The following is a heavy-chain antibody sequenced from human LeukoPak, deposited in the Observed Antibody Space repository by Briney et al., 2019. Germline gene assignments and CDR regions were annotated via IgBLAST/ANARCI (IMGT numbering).Heavy chain of an antibody. CDR3: ARAYYSSGWYPGYFDY. D-gene: IGHD6-19*01. Sequence: PGGSLRLSCAASGFTFSSYAMSWVRQAPGKGLGWVSAISGSGGSTYYADSVKGRFTISRDNSKNTLYLQMNSLRAEDTAVYYCARAYYSSGWYPGYFDYWGQGTLVTVSS. CDR1: GFTFSSYA. J-gene: IGHJ4*02. V-gene: IGHV3-23*01. CDR2: ISGSGGST.